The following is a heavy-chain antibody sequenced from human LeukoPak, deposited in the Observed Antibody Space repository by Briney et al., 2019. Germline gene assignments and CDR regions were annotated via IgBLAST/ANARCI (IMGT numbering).Heavy chain of an antibody. CDR3: AEALSGYNSRLYYFYYMDV. CDR2: ISTSGGST. Sequence: QSGGSLRLSCAASGFTFSSYAMSWVRQAPGKGLEWVSAISTSGGSTYYADSVKGRFTISRDNSKNTLYLQMNSLRAGDTAVYYCAEALSGYNSRLYYFYYMDVWGKGTTVTVSS. J-gene: IGHJ6*03. D-gene: IGHD6-13*01. V-gene: IGHV3-23*01. CDR1: GFTFSSYA.